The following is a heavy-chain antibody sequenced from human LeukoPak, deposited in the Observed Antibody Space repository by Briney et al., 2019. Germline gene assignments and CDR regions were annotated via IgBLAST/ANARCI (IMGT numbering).Heavy chain of an antibody. Sequence: PGGSLRLSCAASGFTFSDYYMSWIRQAPGKWLEWVSSISSSSSYIYYADSVKGRFTISRDNAKNSLYLQMNSLRAEYPAVYYCARDGVEFYNWFDPWGQGTLVTVSS. CDR1: GFTFSDYY. J-gene: IGHJ5*02. D-gene: IGHD2-21*01. CDR3: ARDGVEFYNWFDP. CDR2: ISSSSSYI. V-gene: IGHV3-11*06.